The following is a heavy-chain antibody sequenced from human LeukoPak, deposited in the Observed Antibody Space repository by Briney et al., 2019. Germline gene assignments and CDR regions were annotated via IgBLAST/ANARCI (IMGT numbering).Heavy chain of an antibody. CDR3: ARGRWERAAAGEYYFDY. J-gene: IGHJ4*02. V-gene: IGHV4-39*07. CDR1: GGSISSSSYY. D-gene: IGHD6-13*01. CDR2: IYYSGST. Sequence: SETLSLTCTVSGGSISSSSYYWGWIRQPPGKGLEWIGSIYYSGSTNYNPSLKSRVTISVDTSKNQFSLKLSSVTAADTAVYYCARGRWERAAAGEYYFDYWGQGTLVTVAS.